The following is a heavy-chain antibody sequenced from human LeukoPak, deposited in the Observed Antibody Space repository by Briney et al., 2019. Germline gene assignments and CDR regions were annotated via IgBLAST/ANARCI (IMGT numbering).Heavy chain of an antibody. V-gene: IGHV4-39*01. Sequence: SETLSLTCTVSGGSISSSSYYWGWIRQPPGKGQERIGSIYYSGSTYYNPSLKSRVTISVDTSKNQFSLKLSSVTAADTAVYYCARLITMVRGVTRDYWGQGTLVTVSS. CDR2: IYYSGST. J-gene: IGHJ4*02. D-gene: IGHD3-10*01. CDR1: GGSISSSSYY. CDR3: ARLITMVRGVTRDY.